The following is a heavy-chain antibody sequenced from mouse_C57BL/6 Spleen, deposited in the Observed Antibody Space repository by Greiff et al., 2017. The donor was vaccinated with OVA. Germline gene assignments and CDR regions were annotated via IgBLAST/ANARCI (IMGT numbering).Heavy chain of an antibody. CDR3: ARSGDYEDYYAMDY. CDR2: INPGSGGT. CDR1: GYAFTNYL. J-gene: IGHJ4*01. D-gene: IGHD2-4*01. Sequence: QVQLKESGAELVRPGTSVKVSCKASGYAFTNYLIEWVKQRPGQGLEWIGVINPGSGGTNYNEKFKGKATLTADKSSSTAYMQLSSLTSEDSAVYFCARSGDYEDYYAMDYWGQGTSVTVSS. V-gene: IGHV1-54*01.